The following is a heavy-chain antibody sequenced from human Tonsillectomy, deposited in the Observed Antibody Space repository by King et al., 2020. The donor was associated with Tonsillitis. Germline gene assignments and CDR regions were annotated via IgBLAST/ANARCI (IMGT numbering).Heavy chain of an antibody. J-gene: IGHJ4*02. D-gene: IGHD6-13*01. CDR2: INYDGSVQ. CDR3: AKDRAAGIVDY. Sequence: VQLVESGGGVVQPGRSLRLSGAASGFTFSGYGMHWVRQAPGKGLEWVAFINYDGSVQYYADSVKGRFTISRDNSKNTVYLQMNSLRAEDTAVYYCAKDRAAGIVDYWGQGILVIVS. CDR1: GFTFSGYG. V-gene: IGHV3-30*02.